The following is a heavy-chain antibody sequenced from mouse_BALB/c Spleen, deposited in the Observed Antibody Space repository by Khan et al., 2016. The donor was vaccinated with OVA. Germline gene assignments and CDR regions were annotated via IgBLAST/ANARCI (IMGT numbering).Heavy chain of an antibody. V-gene: IGHV8-12*01. CDR3: TRRGELVPWIAC. CDR1: GFSLSSSGMG. CDR2: IYWDDDK. J-gene: IGHJ3*01. Sequence: LKESGPGILQPSQTLSLTCSFSGFSLSSSGMGVSWLRQPSGMGLEWLAHIYWDDDKRYNPSLKSRLTISKYTSTKHVFLQITSVDTSDNATHFGTRRGELVPWIACRGQGTLVTVS. D-gene: IGHD1-1*01.